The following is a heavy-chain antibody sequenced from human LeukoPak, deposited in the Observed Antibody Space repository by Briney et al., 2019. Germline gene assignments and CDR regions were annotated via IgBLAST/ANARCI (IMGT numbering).Heavy chain of an antibody. J-gene: IGHJ4*02. CDR1: GITLSNYG. V-gene: IGHV3-23*01. D-gene: IGHD3-10*01. Sequence: GGSLRLSRVIAGITLSNYGMSWGRQDQEKRLEWVSGISERGGSTNYADSVKGRFIISRDTSKNTVYLQMNSLRVEDTAVYFCAKRGIVIRAVIIIGFHKEAYYFDYWGQGILVTVSS. CDR2: ISERGGST. CDR3: AKRGIVIRAVIIIGFHKEAYYFDY.